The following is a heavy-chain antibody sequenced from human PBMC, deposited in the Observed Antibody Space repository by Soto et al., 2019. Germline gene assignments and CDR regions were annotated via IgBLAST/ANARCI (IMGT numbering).Heavy chain of an antibody. Sequence: PGGSLRLSCAASGFPFSDYYMSLIRQSPGKGLEWVSYISSSSSYTNYADSVKGRFTISRDNAKKSLYLKMNSLRAEDTAVYYCASHYYYDSSGYFSAFDIWGQGTMVTVSS. D-gene: IGHD3-22*01. J-gene: IGHJ3*02. V-gene: IGHV3-11*06. CDR3: ASHYYYDSSGYFSAFDI. CDR2: ISSSSSYT. CDR1: GFPFSDYY.